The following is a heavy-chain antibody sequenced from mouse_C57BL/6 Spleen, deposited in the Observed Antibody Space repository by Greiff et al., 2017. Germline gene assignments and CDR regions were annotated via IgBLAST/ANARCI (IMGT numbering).Heavy chain of an antibody. CDR3: ARSDTTDNYAMDY. D-gene: IGHD1-1*01. CDR1: GYNFNSYW. CDR2: IYPGSGST. Sequence: QVQLQQSGAELVKPGASVKMSCTASGYNFNSYWITWVKQRPGQGLEWIGDIYPGSGSTNYTEQFKSKATLTVDTSSSTSYMQLSSLTSEDSAVYYCARSDTTDNYAMDYWGQGTSVTVSS. J-gene: IGHJ4*01. V-gene: IGHV1-55*01.